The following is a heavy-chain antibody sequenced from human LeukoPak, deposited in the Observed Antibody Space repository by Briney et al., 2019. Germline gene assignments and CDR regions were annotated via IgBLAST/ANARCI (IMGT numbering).Heavy chain of an antibody. CDR2: ISSSGYI. V-gene: IGHV3-69-1*01. Sequence: GGSLRLSCAASGFTFSDYYMSWIRQAPGKGLEWVSYISSSGYIYYADSVKGRFTISRDNAKNSLYLQMNSLRAEDTAVYYCARAQRGGNSMAGFDYWGQGTLVTVSS. J-gene: IGHJ4*02. D-gene: IGHD4-23*01. CDR1: GFTFSDYY. CDR3: ARAQRGGNSMAGFDY.